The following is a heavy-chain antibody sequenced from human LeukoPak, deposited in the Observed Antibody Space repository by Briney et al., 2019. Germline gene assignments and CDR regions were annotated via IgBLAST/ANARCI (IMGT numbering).Heavy chain of an antibody. Sequence: PGGSLRLSCAASGFTFSSYAMSWVRQAPGKGLEWVAVIWYDGSNKYYADSVKGRFTISRDNSKNTLYLQMNSLRAEDTAVYYCARDHRYGNYGVAYYYYYGMDVWGQGTTVTVSS. J-gene: IGHJ6*02. CDR3: ARDHRYGNYGVAYYYYYGMDV. V-gene: IGHV3-30*04. CDR1: GFTFSSYA. CDR2: IWYDGSNK. D-gene: IGHD3-3*01.